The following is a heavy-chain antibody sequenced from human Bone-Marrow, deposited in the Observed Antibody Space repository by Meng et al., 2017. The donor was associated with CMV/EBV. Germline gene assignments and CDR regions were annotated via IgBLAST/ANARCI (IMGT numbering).Heavy chain of an antibody. D-gene: IGHD6-13*01. V-gene: IGHV4-34*01. CDR2: ISHSGRT. CDR1: GGSITAAHYY. Sequence: SETLSLTCPVSGGSITAAHYYWGWIRQPPGKGLEWIGEISHSGRTTYSPSLKSRVIISVDTSRNQLSLKLSSVTAADTAVYYCARGRRTAAAGRGRKGAYNWFDPWGQGTLVTVSS. J-gene: IGHJ5*02. CDR3: ARGRRTAAAGRGRKGAYNWFDP.